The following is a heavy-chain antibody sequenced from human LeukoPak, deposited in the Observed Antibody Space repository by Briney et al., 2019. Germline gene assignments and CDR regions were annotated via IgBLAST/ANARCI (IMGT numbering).Heavy chain of an antibody. V-gene: IGHV3-74*01. CDR2: INIDGSTT. Sequence: GGSLRLSCAASGFTFSSYWMHWVRQAPGKGLVWVSRINIDGSTTNYADSVKGRFTISRDNAKNTLYLQMNSLRAEDTAVYYCARGWGLDPWGQGTLVTVSS. D-gene: IGHD3-16*01. CDR1: GFTFSSYW. J-gene: IGHJ5*02. CDR3: ARGWGLDP.